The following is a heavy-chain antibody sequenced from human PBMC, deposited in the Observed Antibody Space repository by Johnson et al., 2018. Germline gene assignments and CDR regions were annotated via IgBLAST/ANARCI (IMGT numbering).Heavy chain of an antibody. V-gene: IGHV3-21*01. J-gene: IGHJ3*02. CDR1: GFTFSSYS. CDR2: VSSSSTYI. CDR3: ASPSTYDGKAFDI. Sequence: VQLVQSGGGLVKPGGSLRLSCAASGFTFSSYSMNWVRQAPGKGLEWVSSVSSSSTYIYYADSVKGRFTISRDNAKNSLYLQMNSLRAGDTAVYYCASPSTYDGKAFDIWGQGTRVTVSS. D-gene: IGHD3-3*01.